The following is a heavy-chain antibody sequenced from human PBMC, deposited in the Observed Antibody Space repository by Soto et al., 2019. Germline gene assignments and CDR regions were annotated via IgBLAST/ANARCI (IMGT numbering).Heavy chain of an antibody. D-gene: IGHD1-1*01. J-gene: IGHJ4*02. CDR2: TYYRYKWHT. Sequence: QLQLQESGPGLVKPSQTLSLTCDISGDSVSSTSSIWNWIRQSPSRGLEWLGRTYYRYKWHTDYAVSVRGRITINPDTPKNQVFLQLSSVTPDDTAVYFCARDLHGTYYYDSWGQGTLVTVSS. V-gene: IGHV6-1*01. CDR1: GDSVSSTSSI. CDR3: ARDLHGTYYYDS.